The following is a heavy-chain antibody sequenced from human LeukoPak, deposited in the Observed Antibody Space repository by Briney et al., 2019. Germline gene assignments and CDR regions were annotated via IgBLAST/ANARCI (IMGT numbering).Heavy chain of an antibody. D-gene: IGHD3-9*01. CDR3: AGLRYFDWLFDY. CDR2: IYTSGST. Sequence: PSETLSLTCTVSGGSISSGSYYWSWIRQPAGKGLEWIGRIYTSGSTNYNPSLKSRVTISVDTSKNQFSLKLSSVTAADTAVYYCAGLRYFDWLFDYWGQGTLVTVSS. J-gene: IGHJ4*02. CDR1: GGSISSGSYY. V-gene: IGHV4-61*02.